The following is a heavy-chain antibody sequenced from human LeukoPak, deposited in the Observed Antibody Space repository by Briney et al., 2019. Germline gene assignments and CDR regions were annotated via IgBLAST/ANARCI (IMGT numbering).Heavy chain of an antibody. CDR1: GYTFTGYY. D-gene: IGHD6-19*01. Sequence: ASVKVSCKASGYTFTGYYMHWVRQAPGQGLEWMGWISAYNGNTNYAQKLQGRVTMTTDTSTSTAYMELRSLRSDDTAVYYCARDAPYSSGHPQDYWGQGTLVTVSS. CDR3: ARDAPYSSGHPQDY. CDR2: ISAYNGNT. J-gene: IGHJ4*02. V-gene: IGHV1-18*04.